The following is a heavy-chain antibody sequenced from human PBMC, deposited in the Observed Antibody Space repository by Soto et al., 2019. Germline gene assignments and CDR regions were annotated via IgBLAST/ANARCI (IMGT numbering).Heavy chain of an antibody. CDR2: ITGGNT. CDR1: GFTFGTYG. D-gene: IGHD3-3*01. CDR3: AKDKERGGYDSDFDS. J-gene: IGHJ4*02. Sequence: EVQLLESGGGLIQPGGSLRLSCEASGFTFGTYGMGWVRQAPGKGLEWVSTITGGNTYYAASVRGRFTISRDNYKNTLYLQMSSLRAEDTALYYCAKDKERGGYDSDFDSWGQGTLLTVSS. V-gene: IGHV3-23*01.